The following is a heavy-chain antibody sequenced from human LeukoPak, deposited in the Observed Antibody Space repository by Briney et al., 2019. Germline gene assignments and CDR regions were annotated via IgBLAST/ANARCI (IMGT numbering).Heavy chain of an antibody. Sequence: SETLSLTCTVSGGSISNYWTWIRQPPGKGLEWIGYIYYSGSTNYNPSLKSRVTISVDTSKNQFSLKLSSVTAADTAVYYCARDNSVRDEAWWFNPWGQGTLVTVSS. D-gene: IGHD5-24*01. CDR2: IYYSGST. V-gene: IGHV4-59*01. J-gene: IGHJ5*02. CDR1: GGSISNY. CDR3: ARDNSVRDEAWWFNP.